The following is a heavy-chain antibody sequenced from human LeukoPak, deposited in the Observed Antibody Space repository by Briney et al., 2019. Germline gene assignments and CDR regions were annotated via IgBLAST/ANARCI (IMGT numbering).Heavy chain of an antibody. CDR2: IYSGGST. J-gene: IGHJ3*02. CDR1: GFTVSSNY. CDR3: AKDDPESAFDI. Sequence: GGSLRLSCAASGFTVSSNYMSWVRQAPGKGLEWVSVIYSGGSTYYADSVKGRFTISRDNSKNTLYLQMNSLRAEDTAVYYCAKDDPESAFDIWGQGTMVTVSS. V-gene: IGHV3-66*01.